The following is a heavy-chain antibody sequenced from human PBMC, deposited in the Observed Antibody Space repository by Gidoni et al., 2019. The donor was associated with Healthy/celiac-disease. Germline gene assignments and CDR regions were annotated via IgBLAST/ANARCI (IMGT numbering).Heavy chain of an antibody. V-gene: IGHV3-21*01. D-gene: IGHD3-10*01. CDR3: ARDRRGSGSYYVFDY. J-gene: IGHJ4*02. CDR1: GFTFSTYS. CDR2: ISSNSSYI. Sequence: EVQLVESGGGLVKPGGSLRLYWADSGFTFSTYSLNWVRQAPGKGLEWFASISSNSSYIYYADSVKGRFTISRDNAKNSLYLQMSSLRAEDTAVYYCARDRRGSGSYYVFDYWGQGTLVTVSS.